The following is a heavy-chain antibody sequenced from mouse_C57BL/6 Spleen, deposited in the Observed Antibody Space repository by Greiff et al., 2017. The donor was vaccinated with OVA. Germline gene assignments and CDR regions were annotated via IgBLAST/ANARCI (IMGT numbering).Heavy chain of an antibody. J-gene: IGHJ2*01. Sequence: VQLQQPGAELVKPGASVKLSCKASGYTFTSYWMHWVKQRPGQGLEWIGMIHPNSGSTNYNEKFKSKATLTVDKSSSTAYMQLSSLTSEDSAVYYCARAYYSNYEYYFGYWGQGTTLTVSS. D-gene: IGHD2-5*01. CDR1: GYTFTSYW. CDR3: ARAYYSNYEYYFGY. V-gene: IGHV1-64*01. CDR2: IHPNSGST.